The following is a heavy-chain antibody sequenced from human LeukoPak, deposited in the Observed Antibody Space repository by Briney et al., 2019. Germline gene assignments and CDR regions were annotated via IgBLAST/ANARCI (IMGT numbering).Heavy chain of an antibody. V-gene: IGHV3-74*01. J-gene: IGHJ3*02. Sequence: PGGSLRLSCAASGFTFSSYWMHWVRQAPGKGLVWVSRINSGGSSTSYADSVKGRFTISRDNAKNTLYLQMNSLRAEDTAVYYCARDRGGSSWDDAFDIWGQGTMVTVSS. D-gene: IGHD6-13*01. CDR3: ARDRGGSSWDDAFDI. CDR1: GFTFSSYW. CDR2: INSGGSST.